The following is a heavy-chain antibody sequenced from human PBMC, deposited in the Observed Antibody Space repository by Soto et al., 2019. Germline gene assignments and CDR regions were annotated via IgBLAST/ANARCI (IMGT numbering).Heavy chain of an antibody. CDR1: GFTFSTYG. J-gene: IGHJ4*02. CDR2: IWYDGSNK. V-gene: IGHV3-33*01. CDR3: ARYGSGSTHQFDY. Sequence: QVQLGESGGGVVQPGWSLRLSCAASGFTFSTYGMHWVRQAPGKGLEWVAVIWYDGSNKYYADSVKGRFTISRDNSKNTLYLQMNSLRVEDTAVYYCARYGSGSTHQFDYWGQGTLVTVSS. D-gene: IGHD1-26*01.